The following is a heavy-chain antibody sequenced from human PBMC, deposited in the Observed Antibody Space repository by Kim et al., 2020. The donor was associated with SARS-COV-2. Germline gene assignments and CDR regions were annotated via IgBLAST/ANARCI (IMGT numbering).Heavy chain of an antibody. CDR2: IWYDGSNK. J-gene: IGHJ6*02. CDR1: GFTFSSHG. V-gene: IGHV3-33*06. CDR3: AKDRGSSSWYGGYYYYGMAG. Sequence: GSLRLSCAASGFTFSSHGMHWVRQAPGKGLEWVAVIWYDGSNKYYADSVKGRFTISRDNSKNTLYLQMNSLRAEDTAVDYCAKDRGSSSWYGGYYYYGMAGWGQGTTVTVSS. D-gene: IGHD6-13*01.